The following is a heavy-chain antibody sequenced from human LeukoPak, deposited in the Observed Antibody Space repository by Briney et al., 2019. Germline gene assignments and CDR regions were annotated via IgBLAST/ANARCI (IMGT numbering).Heavy chain of an antibody. V-gene: IGHV1-18*01. J-gene: IGHJ6*03. Sequence: ASVKVSCKASGYTFNSYGISWVRQAPGQGLEWMGWISAYNGNTNYAQNLQGRVTMTTDTPTSTAYMELRSLRSDDTALYYCARSSGYLHSSSHMDVWGKGTTVTVSS. CDR3: ARSSGYLHSSSHMDV. CDR2: ISAYNGNT. D-gene: IGHD6-6*01. CDR1: GYTFNSYG.